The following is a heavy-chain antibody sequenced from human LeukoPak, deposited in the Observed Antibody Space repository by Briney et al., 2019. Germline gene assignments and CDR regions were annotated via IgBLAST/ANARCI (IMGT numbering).Heavy chain of an antibody. CDR1: GGTFSSYA. V-gene: IGHV1-69*05. Sequence: SVKVSCKASGGTFSSYAISWVREAPGQGLEWMGGIIPIFGTANYAQKFQGRVTITTDESTSTAYMELSSLRSEDTAVYYCASHKLPEGYCRSTSCYSRFDPWGQGTLVTVSS. CDR3: ASHKLPEGYCRSTSCYSRFDP. CDR2: IIPIFGTA. J-gene: IGHJ5*02. D-gene: IGHD2-2*01.